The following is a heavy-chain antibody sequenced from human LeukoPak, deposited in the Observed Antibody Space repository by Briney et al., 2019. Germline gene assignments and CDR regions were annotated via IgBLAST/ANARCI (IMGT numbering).Heavy chain of an antibody. D-gene: IGHD3-22*01. J-gene: IGHJ4*02. CDR2: IYYSGST. CDR1: GDSISTSSYY. CDR3: ARSYYYDYRQIDY. Sequence: PSETLSLTCTVSGDSISTSSYYWGWIRQPPGKGLEWLGSIYYSGSTYYNPSLKSRVTISVDTSKNQFSLNLYSVTAADTAVFYCARSYYYDYRQIDYWGQGALVTVSS. V-gene: IGHV4-39*01.